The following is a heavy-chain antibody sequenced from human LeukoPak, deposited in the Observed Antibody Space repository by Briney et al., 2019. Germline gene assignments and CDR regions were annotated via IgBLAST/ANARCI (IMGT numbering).Heavy chain of an antibody. Sequence: ASVKVSCKTSGYTFTNYYIHWVRQAPGQGLEWMGRIDPNTGGTKSAKNFQGRVTMTRDTSISTAYMALSGLRSEDTAVYYCARGIAAANPMLFDIWGQGTMVTVSS. CDR1: GYTFTNYY. CDR3: ARGIAAANPMLFDI. J-gene: IGHJ3*02. V-gene: IGHV1-2*06. CDR2: IDPNTGGT. D-gene: IGHD6-13*01.